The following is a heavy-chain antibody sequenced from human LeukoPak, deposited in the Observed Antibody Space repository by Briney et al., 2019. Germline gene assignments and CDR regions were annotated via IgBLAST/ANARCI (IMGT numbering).Heavy chain of an antibody. CDR3: ATNSDYRFEY. J-gene: IGHJ4*02. V-gene: IGHV3-7*01. D-gene: IGHD3-22*01. CDR1: RFTFSSYW. Sequence: PGGSLRLSCAASRFTFSSYWMSCVRQAPGRGLEGVANIEKEGSKKNYVDSVKGRFTISRDNAKNSLFLQMNSLRDEDTAVYYCATNSDYRFEYWGQGTLVTVSS. CDR2: IEKEGSKK.